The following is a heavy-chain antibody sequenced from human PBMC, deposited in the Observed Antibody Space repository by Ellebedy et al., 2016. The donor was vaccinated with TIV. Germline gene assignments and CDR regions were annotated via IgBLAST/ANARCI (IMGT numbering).Heavy chain of an antibody. CDR3: AREERPATGESWYYGMDV. CDR1: GGSISSGGYY. J-gene: IGHJ6*02. D-gene: IGHD1-1*01. Sequence: SETLSLTCTVSGGSISSGGYYWSWIRQHPGTGLEWIGYIYYSGSTYYNPSLKSRVTISGDMSKNQLSLKLTSVTPADTAVYYCAREERPATGESWYYGMDVWGQGTTVTVSS. CDR2: IYYSGST. V-gene: IGHV4-31*03.